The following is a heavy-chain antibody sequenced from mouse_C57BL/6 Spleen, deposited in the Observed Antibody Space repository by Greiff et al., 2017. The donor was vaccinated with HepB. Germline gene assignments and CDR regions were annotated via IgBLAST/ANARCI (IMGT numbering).Heavy chain of an antibody. CDR1: GFTFSSYG. V-gene: IGHV5-6*02. J-gene: IGHJ2*01. CDR2: ISSGGSYT. D-gene: IGHD1-1*01. Sequence: DVMLVESGGDLVKPGGSLKLSCAASGFTFSSYGMSWVRQTPDKRLEWVATISSGGSYTYYPDSVKGRFTISRDNAKNTLYLQMSSLKSEDTAMYYCARRGTTVAFDYWGQGTTLTVSS. CDR3: ARRGTTVAFDY.